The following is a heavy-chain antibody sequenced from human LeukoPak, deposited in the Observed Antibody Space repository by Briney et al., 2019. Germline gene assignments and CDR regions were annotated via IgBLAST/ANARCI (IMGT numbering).Heavy chain of an antibody. Sequence: PGGSLRLSCAASGFTFSSYEMNWVRQAPGKGLEWVSYISSSGRTMYYADSVKGRFTISRDNAKNSLYLQMNSLRAEDTAVYYCAREATRISTALDVWGKGTTVTISS. D-gene: IGHD2-15*01. CDR1: GFTFSSYE. CDR3: AREATRISTALDV. V-gene: IGHV3-48*03. J-gene: IGHJ6*04. CDR2: ISSSGRTM.